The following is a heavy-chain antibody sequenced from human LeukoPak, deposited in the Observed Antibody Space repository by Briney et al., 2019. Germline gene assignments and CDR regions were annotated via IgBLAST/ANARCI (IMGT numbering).Heavy chain of an antibody. CDR1: GFTFNHFA. CDR3: AKDAWSHNGVYDPFDI. CDR2: MGGGDNGR. J-gene: IGHJ3*02. Sequence: GGSLRLSCVASGFTFNHFAMSWVRQAPGRGLQWVSVMGGGDNGRYYTDSVKGRFIVSRDNSKSTLFLQMNSLRPEDTAVYYCAKDAWSHNGVYDPFDIWGQGTMVTVSS. D-gene: IGHD2-8*01. V-gene: IGHV3-23*01.